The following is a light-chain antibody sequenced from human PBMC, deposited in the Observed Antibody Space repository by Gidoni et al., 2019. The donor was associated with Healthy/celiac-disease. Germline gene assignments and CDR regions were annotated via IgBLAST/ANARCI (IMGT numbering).Light chain of an antibody. V-gene: IGLV2-11*01. J-gene: IGLJ3*02. CDR2: DVS. Sequence: QSALTQPRSVSGYTGPSVTISCTGTSSDVGGYNYVSWYPQHPGKAPKLMIYDVSKRPSGVPDRFSGSKSGNTASLTISGLQAEDEADYYCCSYAGSYTLVFGGGTKLTVL. CDR1: SSDVGGYNY. CDR3: CSYAGSYTLV.